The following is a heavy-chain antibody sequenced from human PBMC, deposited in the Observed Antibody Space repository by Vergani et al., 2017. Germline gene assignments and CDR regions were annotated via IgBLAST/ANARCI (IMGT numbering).Heavy chain of an antibody. CDR1: GFTFSSYA. CDR2: ISYDGSNK. CDR3: ARGASGDYVSYFDY. D-gene: IGHD4-17*01. Sequence: QVQLVESGGGVFQPGRSLRLSCAASGFTFSSYAMHWVRQAPGRGREWVAVISYDGSNKYYADSVKGRFTISRDNSKNPLYLQMNSLRAEETAVYYCARGASGDYVSYFDYWGQGTLVTGSS. J-gene: IGHJ4*02. V-gene: IGHV3-30-3*01.